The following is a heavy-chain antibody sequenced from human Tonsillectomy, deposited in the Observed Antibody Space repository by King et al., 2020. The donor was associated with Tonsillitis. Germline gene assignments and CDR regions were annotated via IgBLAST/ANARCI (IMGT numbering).Heavy chain of an antibody. V-gene: IGHV4-34*01. CDR1: GGSFSGYY. D-gene: IGHD6-19*01. CDR3: ARGNQRIAVAAFDY. CDR2: ITHSGST. Sequence: VQLLQWGAGLLKPSETLSLTCVVYGGSFSGYYWSWLRQPPGKGLEWIGEITHSGSTNYNPSLKSRVTISVDTSKNQFSLKLTSVTAADTAVYYCARGNQRIAVAAFDYWGQGTLVTVSS. J-gene: IGHJ4*02.